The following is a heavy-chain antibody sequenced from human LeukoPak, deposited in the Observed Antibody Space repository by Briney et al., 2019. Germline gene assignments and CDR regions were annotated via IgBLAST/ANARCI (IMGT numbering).Heavy chain of an antibody. V-gene: IGHV1-69*13. CDR2: IIPIFGTA. Sequence: ASVKVSCKASGGTFSSYAISWVRQAPGQGLEWMGGIIPIFGTANYAQKFQGRVTITADESTSTAYMELSSLRSEDTAVYYCARGLGYCSGGSCYGRYFDYWGQGTVVTVSS. CDR3: ARGLGYCSGGSCYGRYFDY. D-gene: IGHD2-15*01. J-gene: IGHJ4*02. CDR1: GGTFSSYA.